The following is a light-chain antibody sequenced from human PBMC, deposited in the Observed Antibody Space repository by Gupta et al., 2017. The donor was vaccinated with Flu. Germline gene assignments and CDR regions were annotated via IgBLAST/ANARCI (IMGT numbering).Light chain of an antibody. CDR2: GAS. Sequence: GTLTLSPGERASLASRASQSVRNSDLAWYQQKPGQAPRRRIEGASSRATGIPERGSGGGSGTDCTRTISRLEPEDFALDHCHQYGRTPPTFSQGTKVEIK. J-gene: IGKJ1*01. V-gene: IGKV3-20*01. CDR3: HQYGRTPPT. CDR1: QSVRNSD.